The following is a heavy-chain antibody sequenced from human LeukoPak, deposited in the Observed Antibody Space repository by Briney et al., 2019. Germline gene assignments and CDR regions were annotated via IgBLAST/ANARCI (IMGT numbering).Heavy chain of an antibody. CDR3: ARGGAVAGTRLYDY. CDR1: GGSFSGYY. CDR2: INHSGST. D-gene: IGHD6-19*01. V-gene: IGHV4-34*01. Sequence: PSETLSLTCAVYGGSFSGYYWSWIRQPPGKGLEWIGEINHSGSTNYNPYLKSRVTISVDTSKNQFSLKLSSVTAADTAVYYCARGGAVAGTRLYDYWGQGTLVTVSS. J-gene: IGHJ4*02.